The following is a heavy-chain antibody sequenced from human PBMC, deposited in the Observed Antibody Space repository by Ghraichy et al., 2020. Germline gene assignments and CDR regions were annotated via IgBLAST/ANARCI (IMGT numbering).Heavy chain of an antibody. V-gene: IGHV1-24*01. J-gene: IGHJ5*02. D-gene: IGHD2-2*01. CDR1: GYTLTELS. Sequence: ASVKVSCKVSGYTLTELSMHWVRQAPGKGLEWMRGFDSEDGETIYAQKFQGRVTMTEDTSTDTAYMELSSLRSEDTAVYYCATVVVPAVGEPGFDPWGQGTLVTVSS. CDR3: ATVVVPAVGEPGFDP. CDR2: FDSEDGET.